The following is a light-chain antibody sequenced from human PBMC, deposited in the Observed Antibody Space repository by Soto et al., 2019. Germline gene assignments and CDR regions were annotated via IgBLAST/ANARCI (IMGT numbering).Light chain of an antibody. CDR1: QSVLYSPNNKNY. CDR2: WAS. V-gene: IGKV4-1*01. CDR3: QQYYTNPWS. Sequence: DILMTQSPDSLAVSLGERATINCKSSQSVLYSPNNKNYLAWYQHKPGQPPKMLIYWASIRESGVPDRFSGSGSGTDFTLTISSLQSEDVAVYYCQQYYTNPWSFGQGTKVDIK. J-gene: IGKJ1*01.